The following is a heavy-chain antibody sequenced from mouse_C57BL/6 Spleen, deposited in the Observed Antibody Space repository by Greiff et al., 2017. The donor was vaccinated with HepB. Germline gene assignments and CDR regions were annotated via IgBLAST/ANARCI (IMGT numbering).Heavy chain of an antibody. CDR3: ARRRGTTPYYAMDY. Sequence: VQLQQPGAELVKPGASVKMSCKASGYTFTSYWITWVKQRPGQGLEWIGDIYPGSGSTNYNEKFKSKATLTVDTSSSTAYMQLSSLTSEDSAVYYCARRRGTTPYYAMDYWGQGTSVTVSS. CDR2: IYPGSGST. CDR1: GYTFTSYW. J-gene: IGHJ4*01. D-gene: IGHD1-1*01. V-gene: IGHV1-55*01.